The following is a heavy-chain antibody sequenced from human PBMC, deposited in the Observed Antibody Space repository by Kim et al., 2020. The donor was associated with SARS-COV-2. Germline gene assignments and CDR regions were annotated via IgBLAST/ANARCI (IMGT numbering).Heavy chain of an antibody. J-gene: IGHJ5*02. CDR1: GDSVSSNSAA. CDR2: TYYRSKWYN. V-gene: IGHV6-1*01. Sequence: SQTLSLTCAISGDSVSSNSAAWNWIRQSPSRGLEWLGRTYYRSKWYNDYAVSVKSRITINPDTSKNQFSLQLNSVTPEDTAVYYCARDLTSYDYVWGSYRYNWFDPWGQGTLVTVSS. CDR3: ARDLTSYDYVWGSYRYNWFDP. D-gene: IGHD3-16*02.